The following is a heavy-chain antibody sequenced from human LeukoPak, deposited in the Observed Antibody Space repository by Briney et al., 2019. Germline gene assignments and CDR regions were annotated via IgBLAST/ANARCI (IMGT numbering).Heavy chain of an antibody. CDR1: GFTFSSYW. V-gene: IGHV3-74*01. J-gene: IGHJ4*02. Sequence: GGSLRLSCAASGFTFSSYWKHWVRQVPGKGLVWVARINSDGSGTSYADSVKGRFTISRDNAKNTLYLQMNSLRAEDTAVYYCARDHAYWNYFDYWGQGTLVTVSS. CDR3: ARDHAYWNYFDY. D-gene: IGHD1-1*01. CDR2: INSDGSGT.